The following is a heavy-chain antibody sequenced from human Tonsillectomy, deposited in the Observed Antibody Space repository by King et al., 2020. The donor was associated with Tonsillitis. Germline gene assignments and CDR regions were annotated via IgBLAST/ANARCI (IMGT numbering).Heavy chain of an antibody. D-gene: IGHD3-10*01. J-gene: IGHJ6*02. Sequence: VQLVEFGGGLVQPGGSLRLSCAASGFTFSSYDMHWVRQATGKGLEWVSAIGTAGDTYYPGSVKGRFTISRENAKNSLYLQMNSLRAGDTAVYYCARGIYGSGSSMDVWGQGHTVTVSS. CDR1: GFTFSSYD. CDR3: ARGIYGSGSSMDV. CDR2: IGTAGDT. V-gene: IGHV3-13*01.